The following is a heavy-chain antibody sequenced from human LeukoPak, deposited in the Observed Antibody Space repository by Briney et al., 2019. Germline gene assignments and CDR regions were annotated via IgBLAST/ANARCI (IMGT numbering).Heavy chain of an antibody. Sequence: PSETLSLTCTVSGGSISSYSWSWIRQPPGKGLEWIGYIYYSGSTNYNPSLKSRVTISVDTSKNQYSLKLSSVTAADTAVYYCARGSLAGDFDYWGQGTLVTVSS. J-gene: IGHJ4*02. CDR2: IYYSGST. D-gene: IGHD7-27*01. CDR3: ARGSLAGDFDY. V-gene: IGHV4-59*01. CDR1: GGSISSYS.